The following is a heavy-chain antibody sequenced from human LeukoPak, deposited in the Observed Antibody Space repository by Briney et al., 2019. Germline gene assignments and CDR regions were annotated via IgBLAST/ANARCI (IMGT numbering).Heavy chain of an antibody. CDR1: GFTFSSYW. V-gene: IGHV3-7*01. D-gene: IGHD5-24*01. CDR2: IKQDGSEK. CDR3: ARDNPRMATIEDDAFDI. J-gene: IGHJ3*02. Sequence: GGSLRLSCAASGFTFSSYWMSWVRQAPGKGLEWVANIKQDGSEKYYVDSVKGRFTISRDNAKNSLYLQMNSLRAEDTAVYYCARDNPRMATIEDDAFDIWGQGTMVTVSS.